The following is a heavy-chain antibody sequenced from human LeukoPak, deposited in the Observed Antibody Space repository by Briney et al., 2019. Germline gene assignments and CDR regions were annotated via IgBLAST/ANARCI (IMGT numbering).Heavy chain of an antibody. CDR2: ISSSSTTI. J-gene: IGHJ3*02. V-gene: IGHV3-48*02. CDR3: ARVKTSTTFRDAFDI. D-gene: IGHD2/OR15-2a*01. Sequence: PGGSLRLSCAASGFTFSSYSMNWVRQAPGKGLEWVSYISSSSTTIYDADSVKGRFTISRDNAKNSLYLQMNSLRDEDTAVYYCARVKTSTTFRDAFDIWGQGTMVTVSS. CDR1: GFTFSSYS.